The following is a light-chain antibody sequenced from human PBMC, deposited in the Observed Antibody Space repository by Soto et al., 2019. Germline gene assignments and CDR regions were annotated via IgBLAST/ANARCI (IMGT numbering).Light chain of an antibody. CDR2: DAS. CDR3: QHMRT. J-gene: IGKJ1*01. Sequence: DIKLTQSPSNLSASLGDSVTITCRASQNIDTSLAWYQHKTGKAPKLLIYDASTLESGVPSRFSGSGFGTEFSLTISSLQPDDFGSYYCQHMRTFGQGTKVDI. V-gene: IGKV1-5*01. CDR1: QNIDTS.